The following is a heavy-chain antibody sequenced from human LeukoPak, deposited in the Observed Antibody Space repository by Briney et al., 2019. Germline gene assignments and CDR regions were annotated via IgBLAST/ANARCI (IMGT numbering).Heavy chain of an antibody. CDR2: TYSGGST. V-gene: IGHV3-53*01. CDR3: AXXXXXXP. Sequence: SXXSVXXXYMTWVRQAPGKGLEWVSVTYSGGSTYYADSVKGRFIISRDNSKNTVYLQMNSLRAEETAVYYCAXXXXXXPWGXXXXVTVSS. J-gene: IGHJ5*02. CDR1: XXSVXXXY.